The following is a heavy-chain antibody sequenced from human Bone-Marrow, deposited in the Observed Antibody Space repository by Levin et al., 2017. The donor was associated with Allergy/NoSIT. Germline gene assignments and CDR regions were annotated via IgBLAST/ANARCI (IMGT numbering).Heavy chain of an antibody. Sequence: GESLKISCAASGFTFSSYSMNWVRQAPGKGLEWVSSISSSSSYIYYADSVKGRFTISRDNAKNSLYLQMNSLRAEDTAVYYCARGAVVVVVAATPVSWFDPWGQGTLVTVSS. V-gene: IGHV3-21*01. J-gene: IGHJ5*02. CDR3: ARGAVVVVVAATPVSWFDP. CDR2: ISSSSSYI. CDR1: GFTFSSYS. D-gene: IGHD2-15*01.